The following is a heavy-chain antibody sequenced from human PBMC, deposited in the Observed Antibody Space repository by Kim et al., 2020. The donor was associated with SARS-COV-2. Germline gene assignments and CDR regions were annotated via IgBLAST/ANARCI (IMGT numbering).Heavy chain of an antibody. D-gene: IGHD3-22*01. J-gene: IGHJ3*02. Sequence: YAKKFQGRVTKTRDTSASTVYMELSSLTSEDTAVYYCARDGSSVWGAFDIWGQGTMITVSS. CDR3: ARDGSSVWGAFDI. V-gene: IGHV1-46*01.